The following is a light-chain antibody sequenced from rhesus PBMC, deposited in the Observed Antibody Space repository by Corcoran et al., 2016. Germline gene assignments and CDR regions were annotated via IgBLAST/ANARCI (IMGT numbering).Light chain of an antibody. Sequence: DIQMTPSPSSLSASVGDTVTITCRASQRINNWLDWHQQKPGKAPRLLIYKASTLQGGVPSRFSGSGCGTDFTLPISGLQPEDFATYDCLQYSGSPYSFGQGTKVEI. V-gene: IGKV1-22*01. J-gene: IGKJ2*01. CDR3: LQYSGSPYS. CDR2: KAS. CDR1: QRINNW.